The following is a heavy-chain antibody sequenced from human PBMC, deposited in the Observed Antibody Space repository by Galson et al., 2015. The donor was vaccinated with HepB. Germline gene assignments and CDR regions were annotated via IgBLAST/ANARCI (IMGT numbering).Heavy chain of an antibody. V-gene: IGHV3-21*01. D-gene: IGHD6-25*01. Sequence: SLRLSCAASGFTFSSYSMNWVRQAPGKGLEWVSSISSSSSYIYYADSVKGRFTISRDNAKNSLYLQMNSLRAEDTAVYYCAREGRGRQRVYFDYWGQGTLVTVSS. CDR2: ISSSSSYI. J-gene: IGHJ4*02. CDR1: GFTFSSYS. CDR3: AREGRGRQRVYFDY.